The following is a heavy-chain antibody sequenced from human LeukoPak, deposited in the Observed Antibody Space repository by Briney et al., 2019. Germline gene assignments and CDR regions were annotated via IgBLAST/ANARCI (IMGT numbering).Heavy chain of an antibody. V-gene: IGHV1-69*13. J-gene: IGHJ4*02. D-gene: IGHD3-3*01. Sequence: SVKVSCKASAGTFSIYAISWVRHAPGQGLEGMGGIIPIFGTANYAQKFQGRVTITADESTSTAYMELSSLRSEDPDASYCARVHRTGGYYMDYYFDYWGQGTLVTVSS. CDR3: ARVHRTGGYYMDYYFDY. CDR2: IIPIFGTA. CDR1: AGTFSIYA.